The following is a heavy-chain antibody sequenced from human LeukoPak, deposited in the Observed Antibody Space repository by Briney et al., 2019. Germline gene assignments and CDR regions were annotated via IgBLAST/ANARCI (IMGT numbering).Heavy chain of an antibody. CDR3: ARDQKNKPFDY. D-gene: IGHD1/OR15-1a*01. Sequence: GASVKVSCKASGYTFTGYYMHWVRQAPGQRLEWMGRIIPIFGIANYAQKFQGRVTITADKSTSTAYMELSSLRSEDTAVYYCARDQKNKPFDYWGQGTLVTVSS. V-gene: IGHV1-69*04. CDR2: IIPIFGIA. CDR1: GYTFTGYY. J-gene: IGHJ4*02.